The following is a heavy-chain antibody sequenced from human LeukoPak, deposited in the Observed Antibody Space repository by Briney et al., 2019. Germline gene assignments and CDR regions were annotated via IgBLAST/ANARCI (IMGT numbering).Heavy chain of an antibody. D-gene: IGHD6-6*01. CDR3: ARDIASRRVDV. CDR1: GFTFRNHG. J-gene: IGHJ5*02. CDR2: IWYDGSNK. V-gene: IGHV3-33*01. Sequence: GGSLRLSRAASGFTFRNHGMHWVRQAPGKGLEWVAVIWYDGSNKYYADSVKGRFTISRDNSKNTLDLQMNSLRAEDTAVYYCARDIASRRVDVWGQGSLVSVSS.